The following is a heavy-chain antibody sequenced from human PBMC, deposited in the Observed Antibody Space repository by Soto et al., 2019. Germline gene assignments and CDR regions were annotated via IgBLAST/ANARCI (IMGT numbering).Heavy chain of an antibody. CDR2: ISSNGGST. Sequence: EVQLVESGGGLVQPGGSLRLSCAASGFTFSSYAMHWVRQAPGKGLEYVSAISSNGGSTYYANSVKGRFTISRDNSKKTQHLQMGNLRAEDMAIYYCARKPSFYYWIDYWGQGTLVTVSS. D-gene: IGHD3-22*01. J-gene: IGHJ4*02. CDR3: ARKPSFYYWIDY. CDR1: GFTFSSYA. V-gene: IGHV3-64*01.